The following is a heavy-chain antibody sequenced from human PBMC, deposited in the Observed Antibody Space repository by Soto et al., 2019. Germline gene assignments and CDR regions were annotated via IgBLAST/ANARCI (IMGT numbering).Heavy chain of an antibody. J-gene: IGHJ3*02. Sequence: GGSLRLPCAASGFTFSSYAMHWVRQAPGKGLEWVAVISYDGSNKYYADSVKGRFTISRDNSKNTLYLQMNSLRAEDTAVYYCARDANHAFDIWGQGTMVTVSS. V-gene: IGHV3-30*04. CDR1: GFTFSSYA. CDR2: ISYDGSNK. CDR3: ARDANHAFDI.